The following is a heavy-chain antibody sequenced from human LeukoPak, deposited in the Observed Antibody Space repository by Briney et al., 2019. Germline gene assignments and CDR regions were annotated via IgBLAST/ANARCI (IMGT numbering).Heavy chain of an antibody. D-gene: IGHD3-22*01. Sequence: ASVKVSCKVSGYTLTELSMHWVRQAPGKGLEWMGGFDPEDGETIYAQKFQGRVTMTEDTSTDTAYMELSSLRSEDTAVYYCAREEALYDSSGYYYEEYNWFDPWGQGTLVTVSS. CDR3: AREEALYDSSGYYYEEYNWFDP. J-gene: IGHJ5*02. CDR1: GYTLTELS. V-gene: IGHV1-24*01. CDR2: FDPEDGET.